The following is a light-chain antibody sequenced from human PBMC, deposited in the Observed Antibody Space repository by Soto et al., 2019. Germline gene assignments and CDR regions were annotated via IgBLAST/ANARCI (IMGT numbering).Light chain of an antibody. CDR1: SGSVSPSHY. CDR3: VLFIGSGISA. Sequence: QTVVTQEPSFSVSPGGTVTLTCGLSSGSVSPSHYPSWYQQTPGQPPRTLIYNTNTRSSGVPDRFSGSVLGNKAALTITGAQADDESDYYCVLFIGSGISAFGGGPKVTVL. CDR2: NTN. J-gene: IGLJ2*01. V-gene: IGLV8-61*01.